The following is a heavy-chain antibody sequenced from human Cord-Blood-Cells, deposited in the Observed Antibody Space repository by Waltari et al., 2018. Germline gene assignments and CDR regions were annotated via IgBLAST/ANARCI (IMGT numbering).Heavy chain of an antibody. Sequence: QVQLQESGPGLVKPSQTLSLTGTVSGGSISSGSYYWSWIRQPAGKGLEWIGYIYTSGSTNYNPSLKSRVTISVDTSKNQFSLKLSSVTAADTAVYYCARGTDSSFDYWGQGTLVTVSS. CDR1: GGSISSGSYY. CDR3: ARGTDSSFDY. V-gene: IGHV4-61*09. CDR2: IYTSGST. D-gene: IGHD6-13*01. J-gene: IGHJ4*02.